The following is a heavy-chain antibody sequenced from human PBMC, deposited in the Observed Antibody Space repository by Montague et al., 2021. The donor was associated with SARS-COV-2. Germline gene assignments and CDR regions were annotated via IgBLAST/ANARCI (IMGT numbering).Heavy chain of an antibody. V-gene: IGHV3-74*01. CDR3: ARDKGTHRILDY. J-gene: IGHJ4*02. CDR2: IKFDGSVI. Sequence: SLRLSCAASGFTFNNYCMHWVRQAPGKGLVWVSCIKFDGSVIHYADSVKGRFTISRDNAKNTLYLQMNSLRVEETAVYYCARDKGTHRILDYWGQGTLVTVSS. D-gene: IGHD1-14*01. CDR1: GFTFNNYC.